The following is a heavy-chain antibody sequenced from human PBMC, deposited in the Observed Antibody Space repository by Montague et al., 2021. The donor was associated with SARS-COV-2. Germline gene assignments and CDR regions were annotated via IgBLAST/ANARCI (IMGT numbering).Heavy chain of an antibody. D-gene: IGHD3-10*01. CDR3: AREVMGSVNYYQAIKYGLDV. V-gene: IGHV4-31*03. CDR1: GDFVSSDGYY. J-gene: IGHJ6*02. Sequence: TLSLTCTISGDFVSSDGYYWSWIRQHPGKGLEWIGDMYYSGSTHYNPSLKSRVTISVDTSKNQFSLKLSSVTAADTAVCYCAREVMGSVNYYQAIKYGLDVWGQGTTVTVSS. CDR2: MYYSGST.